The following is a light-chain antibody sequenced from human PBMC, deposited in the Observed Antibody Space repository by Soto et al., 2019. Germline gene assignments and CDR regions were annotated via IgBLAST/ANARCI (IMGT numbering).Light chain of an antibody. V-gene: IGKV3D-20*02. Sequence: EFVLTQSPCTLSLSPGERATLSCRASQTVRNNYLAWYQQKPGQAPRLLIYDASSRATGIPARFSGSGSGTDFTLTISSLEPEDFAVYYCQQRSNWPPITFGQGTRLEIK. CDR3: QQRSNWPPIT. CDR2: DAS. CDR1: QTVRNNY. J-gene: IGKJ5*01.